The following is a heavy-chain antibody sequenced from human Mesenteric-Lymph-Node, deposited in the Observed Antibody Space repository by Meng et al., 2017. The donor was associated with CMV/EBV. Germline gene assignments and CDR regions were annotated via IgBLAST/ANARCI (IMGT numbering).Heavy chain of an antibody. CDR1: GYTFSDYS. CDR2: INTQTGDP. J-gene: IGHJ4*02. Sequence: CNASGYTFSDYSRNLVRQAPGQGLEWMGWINTQTGDPTYAQCFTGRFVFSLDTSVTTAYLQINNLKADDTAVYFCARGLAAIYYFDYWGQGALVTVS. D-gene: IGHD5-12*01. V-gene: IGHV7-4-1*02. CDR3: ARGLAAIYYFDY.